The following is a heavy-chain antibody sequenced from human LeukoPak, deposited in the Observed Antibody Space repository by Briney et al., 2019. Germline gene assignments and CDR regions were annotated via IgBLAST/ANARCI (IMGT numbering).Heavy chain of an antibody. CDR1: GYSFTSYW. CDR3: ARLQQQLNAFDI. V-gene: IGHV5-10-1*01. CDR2: IDPTDSYT. D-gene: IGHD6-13*01. Sequence: GESLKISCQGSGYSFTSYWISWVRPMPGKGLEWLGRIDPTDSYTNYSPSFQGHVTISADKSISTAYLQWSSLKASDTAKYYCARLQQQLNAFDIWGQGTMVTVSS. J-gene: IGHJ3*02.